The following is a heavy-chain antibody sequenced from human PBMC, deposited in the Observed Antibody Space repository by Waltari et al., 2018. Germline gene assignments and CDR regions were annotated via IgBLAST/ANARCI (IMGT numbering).Heavy chain of an antibody. Sequence: LVQSGAEVKKPGASMKVSCKASGYTFTGYAILWVRQAPGQGLEGMGRINPKNGDTHYAQTFQGRVALTTDTSTNTAFMELQRLRSDDTAVYYCLRDSSGSHFDYWGQGTLVTVSS. CDR1: GYTFTGYA. D-gene: IGHD3-22*01. V-gene: IGHV1-2*06. J-gene: IGHJ4*02. CDR3: LRDSSGSHFDY. CDR2: INPKNGDT.